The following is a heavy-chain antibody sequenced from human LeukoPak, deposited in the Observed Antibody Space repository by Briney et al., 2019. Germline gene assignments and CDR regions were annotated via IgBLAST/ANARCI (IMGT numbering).Heavy chain of an antibody. V-gene: IGHV1-8*02. D-gene: IGHD6-19*01. CDR2: MNPNSGNT. J-gene: IGHJ3*02. Sequence: ASVKVSCKASGYTFTGYYMHWVRQAPGQGLEWMGWMNPNSGNTGYAQKFQGRVTMTRNTSISTAYMELSSLRSEDTAVYYCASGQWLVIGAFDIWGQGTMVTVSS. CDR3: ASGQWLVIGAFDI. CDR1: GYTFTGYY.